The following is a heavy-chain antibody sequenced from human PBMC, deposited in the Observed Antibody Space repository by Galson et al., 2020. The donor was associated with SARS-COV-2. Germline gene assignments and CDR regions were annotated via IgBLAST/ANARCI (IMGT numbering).Heavy chain of an antibody. CDR3: ARDPSGAALEFDY. CDR2: ISSSSSTI. CDR1: GFTFSSYS. V-gene: IGHV3-48*01. J-gene: IGHJ4*02. D-gene: IGHD1-26*01. Sequence: GGSLRLSCAASGFTFSSYSMNWVRQAPGKGLEWVSYISSSSSTIYYADPVKGRFTISRDNAKNSLYLQMNSLRAEDTAVYYCARDPSGAALEFDYWGQGTLVTVSS.